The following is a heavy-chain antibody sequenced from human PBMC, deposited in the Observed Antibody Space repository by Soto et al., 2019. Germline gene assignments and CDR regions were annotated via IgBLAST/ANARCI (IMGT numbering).Heavy chain of an antibody. CDR2: ITATGT. Sequence: EVHLLESGGGFVQAGGSVRLSCAASGLSFRQYAMIWVRQAPGKGLEWVSAITATGTHYADSVKGRFTISRDSSKSTLYLDINNLRVEDTAVYYCAKGMVPDQWGQGTLITVSS. V-gene: IGHV3-23*01. J-gene: IGHJ5*02. D-gene: IGHD6-13*01. CDR3: AKGMVPDQ. CDR1: GLSFRQYA.